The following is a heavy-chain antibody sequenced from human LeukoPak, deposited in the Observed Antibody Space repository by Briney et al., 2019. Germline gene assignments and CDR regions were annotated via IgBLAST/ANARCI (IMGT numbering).Heavy chain of an antibody. V-gene: IGHV4-34*01. J-gene: IGHJ4*02. CDR1: GGSFSGYY. CDR2: INHSGST. CDR3: ARGSIAAAVTFDY. D-gene: IGHD6-13*01. Sequence: SETLSLTCAVYGGSFSGYYWSWIRQPPGKGLEWIGEINHSGSTNYNPSLKSRVTISVDTSKNQFSLKLSSVTAADTAVYYCARGSIAAAVTFDYWGQGTLVTVSS.